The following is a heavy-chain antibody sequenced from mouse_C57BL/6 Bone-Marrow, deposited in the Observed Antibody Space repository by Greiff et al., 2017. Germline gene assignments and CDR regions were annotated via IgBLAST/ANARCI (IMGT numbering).Heavy chain of an antibody. CDR2: IYPGSGST. CDR1: GYTFTSYW. J-gene: IGHJ1*03. CDR3: ARYCYYDWYFDV. Sequence: QVQLQQPGAELVKPGASVKMSCKASGYTFTSYWITWVKQRPGQGLEWIGDIYPGSGSTNYNEKLKSKATLTVDTSSSTAYMQLSSLTSEDSAVYYCARYCYYDWYFDVWGTGTTVTVSS. D-gene: IGHD2-12*01. V-gene: IGHV1-55*01.